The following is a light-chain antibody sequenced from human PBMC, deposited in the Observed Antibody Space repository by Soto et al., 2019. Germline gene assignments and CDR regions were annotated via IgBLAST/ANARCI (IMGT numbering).Light chain of an antibody. CDR3: CSYTTRSTLV. V-gene: IGLV2-14*03. CDR1: SSDVGRYNH. Sequence: QSALTQPASVSGSPGQSITISCTGTSSDVGRYNHVSWYQQHPGRAPQLIIYEVSNRPSGLSNRFSGSKSGNTASLTISGLQADDEVDYYCCSYTTRSTLVFGSGTKLTVL. J-gene: IGLJ1*01. CDR2: EVS.